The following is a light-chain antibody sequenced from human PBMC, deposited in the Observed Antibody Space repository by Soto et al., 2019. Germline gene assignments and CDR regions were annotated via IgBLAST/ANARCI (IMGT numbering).Light chain of an antibody. CDR1: QSVSSY. CDR2: DAS. J-gene: IGKJ2*01. V-gene: IGKV3-11*01. CDR3: QQRSNWPRGST. Sequence: EIVLTQSPATLSLSPGERATLSCRASQSVSSYLAWYQQKPGQAPRLLIYDASNRVIGIPARFSGSGSGTDFTLTISSLEPEDFAVYYCQQRSNWPRGSTFGQGTKLEIK.